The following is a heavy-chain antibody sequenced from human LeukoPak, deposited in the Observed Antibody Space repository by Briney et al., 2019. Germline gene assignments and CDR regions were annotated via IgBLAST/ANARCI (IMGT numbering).Heavy chain of an antibody. J-gene: IGHJ6*02. Sequence: GASVKVSCKASGYSFTDYYIHWVRQAPGQGLEWMGWISAYNGNTNYAQKLQGRVTMTTDTSTSTAYMELSSLRSEDTAVYYCARETAVAGTYYYGMDVWGQGTTVTVSS. CDR1: GYSFTDYY. D-gene: IGHD6-19*01. V-gene: IGHV1-18*04. CDR3: ARETAVAGTYYYGMDV. CDR2: ISAYNGNT.